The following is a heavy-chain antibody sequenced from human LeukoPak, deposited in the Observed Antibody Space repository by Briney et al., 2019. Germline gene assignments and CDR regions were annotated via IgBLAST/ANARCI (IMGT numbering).Heavy chain of an antibody. CDR3: AADPHYYDSSGSETIDAFDI. J-gene: IGHJ3*02. V-gene: IGHV1-58*02. CDR2: IVVGSGNT. CDR1: GFTFTSSA. D-gene: IGHD3-22*01. Sequence: SVKVSCKASGFTFTSSAMQWVRQARGQRLEWIGWIVVGSGNTNYAQKFQERVTITRDMSTSTAYMELSSLRSEDTAVYYCAADPHYYDSSGSETIDAFDIWGQGTMVTVSS.